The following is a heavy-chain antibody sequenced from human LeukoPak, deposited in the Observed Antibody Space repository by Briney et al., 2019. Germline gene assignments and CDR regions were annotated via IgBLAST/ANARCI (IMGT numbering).Heavy chain of an antibody. CDR1: AGSLSSNY. Sequence: PSETLSLTCTVAAGSLSSNYWSCIRQPAGEVLEWIGRIYTSGSTNYNPSLKSRVTMSVDTSKNPFSLKLSSVTAAATAVYYCARVSNYYDSSGQFDYWGQGTLVTVSS. V-gene: IGHV4-4*07. CDR2: IYTSGST. CDR3: ARVSNYYDSSGQFDY. J-gene: IGHJ4*02. D-gene: IGHD3-22*01.